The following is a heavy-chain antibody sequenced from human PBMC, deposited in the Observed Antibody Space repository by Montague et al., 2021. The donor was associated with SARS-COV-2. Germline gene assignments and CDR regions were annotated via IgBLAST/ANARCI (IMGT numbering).Heavy chain of an antibody. Sequence: SLRLSCAASGFTFSSYSMNWVRQAPGKGLEWVSSISSSSSYIYYADSVKGRFTISRDNAKNSLYLQMNSLRAEDTALYYCARATLPSAITTMLGPNDYWGQGTLVTVSS. CDR2: ISSSSSYI. D-gene: IGHD3-22*01. J-gene: IGHJ4*02. CDR3: ARATLPSAITTMLGPNDY. CDR1: GFTFSSYS. V-gene: IGHV3-21*01.